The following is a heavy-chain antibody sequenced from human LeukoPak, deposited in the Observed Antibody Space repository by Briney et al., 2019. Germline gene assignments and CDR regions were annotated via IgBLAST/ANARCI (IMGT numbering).Heavy chain of an antibody. CDR1: GFTFSSYE. CDR2: ISSSDTTI. V-gene: IGHV3-48*03. D-gene: IGHD5-24*01. CDR3: ARSRRDNYYYYYGMDV. J-gene: IGHJ6*02. Sequence: GGSLRLSCAASGFTFSSYEMTWVRQAPGKGLEWVSNISSSDTTIHYADSVKGRFTISRDNARNSLYLQMNSLRAEDTAVYYRARSRRDNYYYYYGMDVWGQGTTVTVSS.